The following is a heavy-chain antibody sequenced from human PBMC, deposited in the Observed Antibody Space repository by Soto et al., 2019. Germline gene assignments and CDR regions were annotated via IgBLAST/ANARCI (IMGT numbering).Heavy chain of an antibody. J-gene: IGHJ4*02. CDR3: ARDRGDFWSGYSAPDY. Sequence: QVQLVQSGAEVKKPGSSVKVSCKASGGTFSSYTISWVRQAPGQGLEWTGRIIPILGIANYAQKFQGRVTITADKPTSTAYMELSSLRSEDTAVYYCARDRGDFWSGYSAPDYGGQGTLVTVSS. D-gene: IGHD3-3*01. CDR2: IIPILGIA. CDR1: GGTFSSYT. V-gene: IGHV1-69*08.